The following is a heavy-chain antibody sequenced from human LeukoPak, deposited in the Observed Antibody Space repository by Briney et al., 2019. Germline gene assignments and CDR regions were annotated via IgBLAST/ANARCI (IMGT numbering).Heavy chain of an antibody. CDR3: ARVSVVGAPFDY. Sequence: SGGSLRLSCTASGFTFSIYWMHWVRQAPGKGLVWVSRINSDGSSTTYADSVRGRFTISRDNAKNTLYLQMNSLRGEDTAVYYCARVSVVGAPFDYWGQGTLVTVSS. V-gene: IGHV3-74*01. CDR1: GFTFSIYW. J-gene: IGHJ4*02. CDR2: INSDGSST. D-gene: IGHD1-26*01.